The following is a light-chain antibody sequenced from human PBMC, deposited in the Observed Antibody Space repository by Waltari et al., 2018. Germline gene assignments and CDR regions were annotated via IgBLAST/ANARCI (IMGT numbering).Light chain of an antibody. CDR3: QMYVNLPAT. CDR2: HTS. J-gene: IGKJ1*01. V-gene: IGKV3-20*01. Sequence: EIVLTQSPGTLYLSPGERATLSCRASQSVGKYLAWYQQKPGQAPRLLIYHTSTRATGIPDRVSGSGSGTDFSLTISRLEPEDFAVYHCQMYVNLPATFGQGTKVEI. CDR1: QSVGKY.